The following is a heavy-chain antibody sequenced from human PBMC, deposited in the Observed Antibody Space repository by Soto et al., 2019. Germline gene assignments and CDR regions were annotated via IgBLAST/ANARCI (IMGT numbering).Heavy chain of an antibody. CDR1: GFTFSSSA. J-gene: IGHJ4*02. D-gene: IGHD2-2*01. CDR3: AKGGGPSISCFDY. CDR2: ITTSDDTT. V-gene: IGHV3-23*01. Sequence: EVPLLESGGGLVQPGGSLRLSCAASGFTFSSSAMTWVRQAPGKGLEWVSVITTSDDTTYYADSVKGRFTISRDNSKNTLFLHMNSPRVEDTAIYYCAKGGGPSISCFDYWGQGTLVSVSS.